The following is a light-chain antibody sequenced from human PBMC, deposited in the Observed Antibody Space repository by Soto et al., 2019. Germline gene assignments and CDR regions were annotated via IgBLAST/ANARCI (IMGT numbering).Light chain of an antibody. CDR3: QHYGRSPIT. CDR1: QSVNSR. CDR2: GAS. J-gene: IGKJ5*01. Sequence: EIVLTQSPGTLSLSPGERATLSCRASQSVNSRLAWYQHKPGQAPRLLISGASSSATGIPDRFSGSGSATAFTLTISRLEPEYFSLYYCQHYGRSPITFGQGTRLEIK. V-gene: IGKV3-20*01.